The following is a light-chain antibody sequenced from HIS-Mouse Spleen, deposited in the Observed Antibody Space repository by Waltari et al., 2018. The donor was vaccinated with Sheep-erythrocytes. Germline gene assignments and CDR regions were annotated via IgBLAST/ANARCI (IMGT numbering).Light chain of an antibody. CDR1: SSDVGGYNY. CDR2: DVS. CDR3: SSYTSSSTLV. Sequence: QSALTQPASVSGSPGQSITISCTGTSSDVGGYNYVSWYQQHPGKAPKLMIYDVSNPPPGVSIRFSGSKAGNTAALTISGLQAEDEADYYCSSYTSSSTLVFGTGTKVTVL. V-gene: IGLV2-14*03. J-gene: IGLJ1*01.